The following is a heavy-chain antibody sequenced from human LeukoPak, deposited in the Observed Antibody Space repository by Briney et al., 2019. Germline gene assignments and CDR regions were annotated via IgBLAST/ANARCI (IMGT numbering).Heavy chain of an antibody. CDR2: INPNSGGT. D-gene: IGHD2-2*01. Sequence: ASVKVSCKASGGTFSRYAVSWVRQAPGQGLEWMGWINPNSGGTNYAQKFQGRVTMTRDTSISTAYMELSRLRSDDTAVYYCARVYCSSTSCFGYFDYWGQGTLVTVSS. J-gene: IGHJ4*02. V-gene: IGHV1-2*02. CDR1: GGTFSRYA. CDR3: ARVYCSSTSCFGYFDY.